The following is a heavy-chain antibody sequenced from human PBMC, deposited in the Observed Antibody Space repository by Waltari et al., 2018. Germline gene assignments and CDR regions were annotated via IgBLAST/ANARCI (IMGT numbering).Heavy chain of an antibody. J-gene: IGHJ6*03. CDR3: ARLPYNNIYFYYYMDV. CDR1: GGSISTYY. Sequence: VQLQESGPGLVKPSETLSLPCTVSGGSISTYYWSRIRQPAGKGLEWIGRIYATGSTNYNPSLKSRVTMSVDTSKNQFSLKLSSVTAADTAVYYCARLPYNNIYFYYYMDVWGKGTTVTVSS. V-gene: IGHV4-4*07. D-gene: IGHD3-10*01. CDR2: IYATGST.